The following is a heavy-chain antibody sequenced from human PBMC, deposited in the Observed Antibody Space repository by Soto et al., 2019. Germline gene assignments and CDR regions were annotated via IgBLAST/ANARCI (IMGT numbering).Heavy chain of an antibody. CDR3: GRHPYGDYDVMGV. V-gene: IGHV5-51*01. Sequence: PGESLKISCKGSGYSFTNYWIGWVRQMPGKGPEWMGIIYPGDSDTRYSPSFQGQVTISADWSISTAYLHWSSLRASDTAMYYCGRHPYGDYDVMGVWGQGTAVTVS. CDR2: IYPGDSDT. D-gene: IGHD4-17*01. J-gene: IGHJ6*02. CDR1: GYSFTNYW.